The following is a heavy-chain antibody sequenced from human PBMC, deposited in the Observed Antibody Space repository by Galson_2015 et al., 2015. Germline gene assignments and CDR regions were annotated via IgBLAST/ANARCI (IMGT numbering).Heavy chain of an antibody. CDR2: IYPGDSDT. Sequence: QSGAEVKKPGESLKISCKGSGYSFTSYWIGWVRQMPGKGLEWTGIIYPGDSDTRYSPSFQGQVTISADKSISTAYLQWSSLKASDTAMYYCARHAVGYSSGWFNWFDPWGQGTLVTVSS. J-gene: IGHJ5*02. CDR3: ARHAVGYSSGWFNWFDP. V-gene: IGHV5-51*01. D-gene: IGHD6-19*01. CDR1: GYSFTSYW.